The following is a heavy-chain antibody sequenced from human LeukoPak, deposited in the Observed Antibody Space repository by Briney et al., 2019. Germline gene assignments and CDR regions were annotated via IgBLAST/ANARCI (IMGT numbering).Heavy chain of an antibody. J-gene: IGHJ6*03. V-gene: IGHV4-34*01. D-gene: IGHD3-10*01. CDR2: INHSGST. CDR3: ARDQGTMVRGVYYYYYMDV. CDR1: GGSFSGYY. Sequence: PSETLSLTCAVYGGSFSGYYWSWIRQPPGKGLEWIGEINHSGSTNYNPSLKSRVTISVDTSKNQFSLKLSSVTAADTAVYYCARDQGTMVRGVYYYYYMDVWGKGTTVTVSS.